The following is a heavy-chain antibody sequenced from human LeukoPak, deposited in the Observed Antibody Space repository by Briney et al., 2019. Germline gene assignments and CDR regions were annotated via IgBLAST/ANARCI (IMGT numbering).Heavy chain of an antibody. V-gene: IGHV4-4*02. CDR1: GGSISSSNW. D-gene: IGHD7-27*01. CDR2: IYHSGST. Sequence: SETLSLTCAVSGGSISSSNWWSWVRQPPGKGLEWIGEIYHSGSTYYNPSLKSRLTISVDTSKNQFSLKLSSVTVADTAVYFCARGLTGEGYYDYWGQGTLVTVSS. CDR3: ARGLTGEGYYDY. J-gene: IGHJ4*02.